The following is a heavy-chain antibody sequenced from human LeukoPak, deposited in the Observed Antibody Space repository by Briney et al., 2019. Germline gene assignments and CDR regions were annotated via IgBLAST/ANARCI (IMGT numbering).Heavy chain of an antibody. CDR1: GGSISSYY. Sequence: SETLSLTCTVSGGSISSYYWTWIRQPAGKGLEWIGRIYTTGSTNYNPSLNSRVTISVDTSKNQFSLKLSSVTAADTAVYYCARGVVGREYSSPCYDYWGQGTLVTVSS. CDR2: IYTTGST. D-gene: IGHD6-6*01. V-gene: IGHV4-4*07. J-gene: IGHJ4*02. CDR3: ARGVVGREYSSPCYDY.